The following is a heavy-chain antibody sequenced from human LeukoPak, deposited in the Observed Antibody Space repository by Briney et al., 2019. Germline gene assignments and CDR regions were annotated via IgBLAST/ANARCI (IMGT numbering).Heavy chain of an antibody. J-gene: IGHJ4*02. Sequence: SETLSLTCTVSGGSISSYYWSWIRQPPGKGLEWIGYIYYSGSTNYNPSLKSRVTISVDTSKNQFSLKLSSVTAADTAVYYCASYSYYYDSSAYFDYWGQGTLVTVSS. D-gene: IGHD3-22*01. CDR2: IYYSGST. V-gene: IGHV4-59*01. CDR3: ASYSYYYDSSAYFDY. CDR1: GGSISSYY.